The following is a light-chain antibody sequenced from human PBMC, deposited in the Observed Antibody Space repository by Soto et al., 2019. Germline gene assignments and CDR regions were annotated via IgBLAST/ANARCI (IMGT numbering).Light chain of an antibody. CDR1: QSISSF. J-gene: IGKJ5*01. CDR2: DAS. V-gene: IGKV1-39*01. CDR3: QQSYSSPPIT. Sequence: DIQMTQSPSSLSASVGDTITITCRASQSISSFLNWYQQKPGKAPKLLIYDASSLQSGVPSRFSGSGSGTDLTLTISSLQPEDFATYYCQQSYSSPPITFGQGTRLEIK.